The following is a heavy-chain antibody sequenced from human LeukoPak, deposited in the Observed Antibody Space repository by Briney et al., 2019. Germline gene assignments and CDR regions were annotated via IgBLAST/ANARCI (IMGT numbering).Heavy chain of an antibody. CDR3: ARDRDGYNYGFDY. CDR2: IYYSGST. Sequence: SETLSLTCTVSGGSISSSSYYWGWIRQPPGKGLEWIGSIYYSGSTYYNPSLKSRVTISVDTSKNQFSLKLSSATAADTAVYFCARDRDGYNYGFDYWGQGSLVTVSS. CDR1: GGSISSSSYY. V-gene: IGHV4-39*07. J-gene: IGHJ4*02. D-gene: IGHD5-24*01.